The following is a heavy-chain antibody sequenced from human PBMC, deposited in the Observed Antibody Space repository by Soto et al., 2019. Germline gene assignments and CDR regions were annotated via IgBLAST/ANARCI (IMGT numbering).Heavy chain of an antibody. Sequence: SQTLSLPCALSGDSVSSNSAAWNWVRQYPSRGLEWLGRTYYRSKWYNDYAVSVKRRITIHPDTSKNQFSLQLNSVTPEDTAVYYCARVAWEPHDAFEIWGQGTMVTVSS. V-gene: IGHV6-1*01. D-gene: IGHD1-26*01. CDR2: TYYRSKWYN. CDR3: ARVAWEPHDAFEI. CDR1: GDSVSSNSAA. J-gene: IGHJ3*02.